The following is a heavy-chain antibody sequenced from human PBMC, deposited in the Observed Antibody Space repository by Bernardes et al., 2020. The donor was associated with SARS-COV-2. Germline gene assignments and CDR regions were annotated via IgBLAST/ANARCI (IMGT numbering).Heavy chain of an antibody. Sequence: GGSLRLSCVASGFTFSRYAMSWVRQAPGKGLEWISGISGSGESTYSADSVKGRFTISRDNSKNTLYLQMNSLRAEDTGVYFCVRDSGLYGLDVWGQGTAVTVSS. CDR3: VRDSGLYGLDV. CDR1: GFTFSRYA. J-gene: IGHJ6*02. V-gene: IGHV3-23*01. CDR2: ISGSGEST.